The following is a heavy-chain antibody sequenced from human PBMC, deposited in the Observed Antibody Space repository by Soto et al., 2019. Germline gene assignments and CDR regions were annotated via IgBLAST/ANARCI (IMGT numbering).Heavy chain of an antibody. D-gene: IGHD1-1*01. CDR2: IYYSGST. J-gene: IGHJ4*02. CDR1: GGSISGYY. V-gene: IGHV4-59*01. CDR3: ARGNGIYGWNDEHY. Sequence: PSETLSLTCTVSGGSISGYYWSWIRQPPGKGLEWIGYIYYSGSTNYNPSLKSRVTISVDTSKNQFSLKLSSVTAADTAVYYCARGNGIYGWNDEHYWGQGTLVTVSS.